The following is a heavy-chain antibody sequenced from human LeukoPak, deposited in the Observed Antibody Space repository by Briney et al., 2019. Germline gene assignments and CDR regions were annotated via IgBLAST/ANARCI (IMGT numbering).Heavy chain of an antibody. D-gene: IGHD5-24*01. CDR3: ARDNGEMATIKRLDY. CDR2: INHSGST. V-gene: IGHV4-34*01. CDR1: GGSISSYY. Sequence: SETLSLTCTVSGGSISSYYWSWIRQPPGKGLEWIGEINHSGSTNYNPSLKSRVTISVDTSKNQFSLKLSSVTAADTAVYYCARDNGEMATIKRLDYWGQGTLVTVSS. J-gene: IGHJ4*02.